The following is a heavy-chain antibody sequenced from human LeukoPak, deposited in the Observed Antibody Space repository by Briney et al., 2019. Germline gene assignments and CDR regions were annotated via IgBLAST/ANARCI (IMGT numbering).Heavy chain of an antibody. CDR2: IYPGDSDT. D-gene: IGHD6-25*01. V-gene: IGHV5-51*01. Sequence: GESLKVSCKGSGYSFTSYWIGWVGQMPGKGLEWMGIIYPGDSDTRYSPSFQGQVTISADKSISTAYLQWSKLKASDSAMYYYARQRSSTGFSLDYWGQGTLVTVSS. CDR3: ARQRSSTGFSLDY. CDR1: GYSFTSYW. J-gene: IGHJ4*02.